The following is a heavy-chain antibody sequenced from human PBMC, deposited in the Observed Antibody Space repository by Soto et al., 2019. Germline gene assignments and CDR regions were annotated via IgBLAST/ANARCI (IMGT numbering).Heavy chain of an antibody. CDR2: IWYDGSNK. V-gene: IGHV3-33*06. CDR3: AKAPWPYCGGDCYPLDY. J-gene: IGHJ4*02. CDR1: GFTFSSYG. D-gene: IGHD2-21*02. Sequence: GGSLRLSCAASGFTFSSYGMHWVRQAPGKGLGWVAVIWYDGSNKYYADSVKGRFTISRDNSKNTLYLQMNSLRAEDTAVYYCAKAPWPYCGGDCYPLDYWGQGTLVTVSS.